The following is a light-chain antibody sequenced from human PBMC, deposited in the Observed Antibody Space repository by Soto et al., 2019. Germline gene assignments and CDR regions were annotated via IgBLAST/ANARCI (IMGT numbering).Light chain of an antibody. J-gene: IGLJ2*01. CDR2: DVS. CDR1: SSDVGTYEN. CDR3: SSYASNGDVL. Sequence: QSVLTQPASVSGSPGQSITISCTGTSSDVGTYENVSWYQHHPGKAPKLMIYDVSNRPSGVSDRFSGSKSGNTASLTISGLQAEDEADYYCSSYASNGDVLFGGGTKLTVL. V-gene: IGLV2-14*03.